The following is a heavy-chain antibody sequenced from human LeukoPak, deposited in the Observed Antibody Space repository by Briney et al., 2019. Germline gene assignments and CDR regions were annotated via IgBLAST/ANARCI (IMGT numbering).Heavy chain of an antibody. CDR3: ANSGSYVLHAFDI. V-gene: IGHV4-31*03. CDR1: GGSISSGGYY. J-gene: IGHJ3*02. CDR2: IYYSGST. Sequence: PSQTLSLTCTVSGGSISSGGYYWSWIRQHPGKGLEWIGYIYYSGSTYYNPSLKSRVTISVDTSKNQFSLKLSSVTAADTAVYYCANSGSYVLHAFDIWGQGTMVTVSS. D-gene: IGHD1-26*01.